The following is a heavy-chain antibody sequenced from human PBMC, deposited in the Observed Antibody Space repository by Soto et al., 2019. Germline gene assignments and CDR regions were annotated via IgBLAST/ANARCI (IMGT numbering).Heavy chain of an antibody. CDR3: ASHYDSSGYYYRGLDY. D-gene: IGHD3-22*01. CDR2: IIPIFGTA. CDR1: GGTFSSYA. V-gene: IGHV1-69*12. Sequence: QVQLVQSGAEVKKPGPSVKVSCKASGGTFSSYAISWVRQAPGQGLEWMGGIIPIFGTADYAQRFQGRVTITADESTSTGNMELSSLRSEDTAVYYCASHYDSSGYYYRGLDYWGQGTLVTVSS. J-gene: IGHJ4*02.